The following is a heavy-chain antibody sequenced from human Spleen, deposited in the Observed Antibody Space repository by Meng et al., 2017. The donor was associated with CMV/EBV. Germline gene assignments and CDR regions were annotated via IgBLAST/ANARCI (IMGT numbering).Heavy chain of an antibody. V-gene: IGHV1-8*01. Sequence: TFTSYDINWVRQATGQGLEWMGWMNPNSGNTYYAQKFQGRVTMTRNTSISTAYMELSSLRSEDTAVYYCARFPDCGGDCYWTNWYFDLWGRGTLVTVSS. CDR1: TFTSYD. CDR3: ARFPDCGGDCYWTNWYFDL. D-gene: IGHD2-21*01. J-gene: IGHJ2*01. CDR2: MNPNSGNT.